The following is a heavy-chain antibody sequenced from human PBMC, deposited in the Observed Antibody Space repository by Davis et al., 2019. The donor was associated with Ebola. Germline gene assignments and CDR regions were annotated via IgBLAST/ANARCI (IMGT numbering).Heavy chain of an antibody. Sequence: GESLKISCAASGFSFSSYWMSWVRQAPGKGLEWVANIKQDGSEKYYVDSVEGRFTISRDNAKNSLSLQMNSLRAEDTAMYYCAKEEIAVAGPGWFDPWGQGTLVTVSS. CDR2: IKQDGSEK. CDR1: GFSFSSYW. V-gene: IGHV3-7*01. D-gene: IGHD6-19*01. J-gene: IGHJ5*02. CDR3: AKEEIAVAGPGWFDP.